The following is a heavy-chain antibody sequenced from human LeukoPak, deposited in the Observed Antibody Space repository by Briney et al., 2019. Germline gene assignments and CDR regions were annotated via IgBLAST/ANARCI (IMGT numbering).Heavy chain of an antibody. D-gene: IGHD6-13*01. CDR1: GFTFSSYG. Sequence: GGSLRLSCAASGFTFSSYGMHWVRQAPGKGLEWVAVIWYDGSNKYYADSVKGRFTISRDNSKNTLYLQMNSLRAEDTAVYYCARATGCSSISLPGYWGQGTLVTVSS. J-gene: IGHJ4*02. CDR2: IWYDGSNK. V-gene: IGHV3-33*01. CDR3: ARATGCSSISLPGY.